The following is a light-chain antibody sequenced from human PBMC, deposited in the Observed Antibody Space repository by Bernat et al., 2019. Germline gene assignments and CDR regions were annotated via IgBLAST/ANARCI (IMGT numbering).Light chain of an antibody. CDR1: QSISSY. V-gene: IGKV1-39*01. J-gene: IGKJ1*01. CDR2: AAS. Sequence: DIQMTQSPSSLSASVGDRVTITCRASQSISSYLNWYQQKPGKAPKLLIYAASSLQSGVPSRFSGSGSGTDFTLTISSLQPEDFATYYCQQSYSTPHTFGQGTKVENK. CDR3: QQSYSTPHT.